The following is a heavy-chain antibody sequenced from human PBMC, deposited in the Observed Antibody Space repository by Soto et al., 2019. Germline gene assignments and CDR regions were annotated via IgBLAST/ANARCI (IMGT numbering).Heavy chain of an antibody. CDR1: GFTFSSYG. Sequence: QVQLVESGGGVVQPGRSLRLSCAASGFTFSSYGMHWVRQAPGKGLEWVAFISNDGSNKYYADSVKGRCTISRDNSKNRLYLRMNSLRAEDTAVYSCAKDNVVRGVIVEGLDYWGQGTLVTVSS. V-gene: IGHV3-30*18. CDR2: ISNDGSNK. J-gene: IGHJ4*02. CDR3: AKDNVVRGVIVEGLDY. D-gene: IGHD3-10*01.